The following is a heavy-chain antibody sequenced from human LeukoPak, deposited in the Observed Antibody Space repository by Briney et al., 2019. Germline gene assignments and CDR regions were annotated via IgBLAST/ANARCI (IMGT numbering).Heavy chain of an antibody. CDR1: GYSISNGYY. Sequence: PSETLSLTCTVSGYSISNGYYWGWLRQPPGKGLEWIGSIYHSGSIYYNPSLKSRVTISVDTSKNQLSLKLSSVTAADTAVYYCARDGPAAYAWGQGTLVTVSS. J-gene: IGHJ4*02. CDR3: ARDGPAAYA. CDR2: IYHSGSI. D-gene: IGHD3-16*01. V-gene: IGHV4-38-2*02.